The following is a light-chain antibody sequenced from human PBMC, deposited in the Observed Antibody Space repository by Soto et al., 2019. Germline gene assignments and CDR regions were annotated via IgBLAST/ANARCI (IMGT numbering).Light chain of an antibody. CDR1: QGIGSY. Sequence: DVQMPQSPSTLPASVGDRVTITCRASQGIGSYLAWYQQKPGKAPRLLIYAASTLQSGVPARFSGSGSDTEFTLTISSLQPEDFATYYCQQLNNYPLTFGGGTKVDIK. V-gene: IGKV1-9*01. CDR3: QQLNNYPLT. J-gene: IGKJ4*01. CDR2: AAS.